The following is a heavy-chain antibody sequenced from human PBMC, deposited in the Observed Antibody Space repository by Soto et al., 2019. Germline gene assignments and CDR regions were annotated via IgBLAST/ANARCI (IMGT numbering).Heavy chain of an antibody. CDR1: GYSFTSYA. D-gene: IGHD3-9*01. CDR3: ARVTGYYAPDY. J-gene: IGHJ4*02. V-gene: IGHV1-3*01. CDR2: INAGNGNT. Sequence: GSAKVSCKASGYSFTSYAMHWLRQAPGQRLEWMGWINAGNGNTKYSQKFQGRVTITRDTSASTAYMELSSLRSEDTAVYYCARVTGYYAPDYWGQGTLVTVSS.